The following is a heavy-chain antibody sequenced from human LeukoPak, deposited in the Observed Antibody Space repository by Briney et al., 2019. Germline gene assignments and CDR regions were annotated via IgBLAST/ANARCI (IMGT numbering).Heavy chain of an antibody. D-gene: IGHD6-13*01. V-gene: IGHV4-59*01. J-gene: IGHJ5*02. Sequence: SETLSLTCTVSGGSISSYYWSWLRQPPGKGLEWIGYIYYSGSTNYNPSLKSRVTISVDTSKNQFSLKLSSVTAADTAVYYCARGIAAAGPPWFDPWGQGTLVTVSS. CDR1: GGSISSYY. CDR3: ARGIAAAGPPWFDP. CDR2: IYYSGST.